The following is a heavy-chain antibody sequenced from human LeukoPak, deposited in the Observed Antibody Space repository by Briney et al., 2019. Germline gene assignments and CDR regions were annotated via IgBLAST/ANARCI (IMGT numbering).Heavy chain of an antibody. CDR1: GYSISRYY. CDR3: AREGGFYRPLDY. J-gene: IGHJ4*02. V-gene: IGHV4-59*12. D-gene: IGHD3-3*01. CDR2: VHLDGRT. Sequence: SETLSLTCTVSGYSISRYYWGWVRQPPGKGLEWIGEVHLDGRTNYNPSLESRLTMSVDVSENQVSLKLTSVTAADTAVYYCAREGGFYRPLDYSGQGTLVTVSS.